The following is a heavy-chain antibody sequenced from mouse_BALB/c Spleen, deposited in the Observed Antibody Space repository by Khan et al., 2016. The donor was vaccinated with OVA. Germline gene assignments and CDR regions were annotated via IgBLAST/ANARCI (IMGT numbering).Heavy chain of an antibody. CDR3: ARDGSRYNYAMDY. D-gene: IGHD2-3*01. V-gene: IGHV3-2*02. J-gene: IGHJ4*01. CDR1: GYSITSDYA. Sequence: EVKLLESGPGLVKPSQSLSLTCTVTGYSITSDYARNWIRQLPGNKLGWMGIISYSGSTNYNPALKSRISITRDTSKNQFFLQLNSVTTEDTATYYCARDGSRYNYAMDYWGQGTSVTVSS. CDR2: ISYSGST.